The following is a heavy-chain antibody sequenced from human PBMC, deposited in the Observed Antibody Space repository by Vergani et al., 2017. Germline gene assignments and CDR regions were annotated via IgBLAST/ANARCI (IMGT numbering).Heavy chain of an antibody. CDR2: IGTAGDT. Sequence: EVQLLESGGGLVQPGGSLRLSCAASGFTFSSYAMSWVRQPTGKGLEWVSGIGTAGDTYYPGSVKGRFTISRENAKNSLYLQMNSLRAGDTAVYYCARGTIFGVDLWGQGTLVTVSS. V-gene: IGHV3-13*01. CDR3: ARGTIFGVDL. J-gene: IGHJ5*02. D-gene: IGHD3-3*01. CDR1: GFTFSSYA.